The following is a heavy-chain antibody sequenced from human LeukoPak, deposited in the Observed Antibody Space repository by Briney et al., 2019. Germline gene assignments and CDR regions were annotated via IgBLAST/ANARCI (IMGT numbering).Heavy chain of an antibody. J-gene: IGHJ5*02. CDR3: ARDLGGYSFLFDP. CDR2: IRSDASNK. CDR1: GFTFSDYD. D-gene: IGHD5-18*01. V-gene: IGHV3-30*02. Sequence: GGSLRLSCAASGFTFSDYDMYWVRQAPGKGLEWVTFIRSDASNKYYADSVKGRFTISRDNSKNTLYLQMNSLRAEDTAVYYCARDLGGYSFLFDPWGQGTLVTVSS.